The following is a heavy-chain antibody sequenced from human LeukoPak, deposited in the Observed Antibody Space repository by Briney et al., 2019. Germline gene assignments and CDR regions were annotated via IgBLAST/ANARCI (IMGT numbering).Heavy chain of an antibody. CDR1: GYTFTSYG. CDR3: ARDSAVCSSTSCYAVY. CDR2: IRAYNGNT. V-gene: IGHV1-18*01. D-gene: IGHD2-2*01. Sequence: GASVKVSCKASGYTFTSYGISGVRQAAGQEGEWMGWIRAYNGNTNKAQKLQGRVTMTTDTSTSTAYMELRSLRSDETAVYYCARDSAVCSSTSCYAVYWGQGTLVTVCS. J-gene: IGHJ4*02.